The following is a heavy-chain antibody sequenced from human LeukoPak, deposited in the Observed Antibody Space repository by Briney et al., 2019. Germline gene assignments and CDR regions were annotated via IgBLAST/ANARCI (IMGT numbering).Heavy chain of an antibody. J-gene: IGHJ4*02. V-gene: IGHV3-48*01. CDR1: GFLFNNQH. CDR3: LKTVDF. Sequence: GGSLRLSCEGSGFLFNNQHMNWVRQTPGKGLEWVVYIDPESTNIFYADSVKGRFTLSRDNAKSSMFLQMNSLRVEDTAVYYCLKTVDFWGQGILVTVSP. CDR2: IDPESTNI.